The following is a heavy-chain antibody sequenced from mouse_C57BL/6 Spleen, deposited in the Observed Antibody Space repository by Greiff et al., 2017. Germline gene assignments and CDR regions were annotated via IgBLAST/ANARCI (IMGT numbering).Heavy chain of an antibody. CDR3: AREGLRRRVYYFDY. D-gene: IGHD3-3*01. CDR2: INPNNGGT. V-gene: IGHV1-26*01. Sequence: EVQLQQSGPELVKPGASVKISCKASGYTFTDYYMNWVKQSHGKSLEWIGDINPNNGGTSYNQKFKGKATLTVDKSSSTAYMELRSLTSEDSAVYYCAREGLRRRVYYFDYWGQGTTLTVSS. J-gene: IGHJ2*01. CDR1: GYTFTDYY.